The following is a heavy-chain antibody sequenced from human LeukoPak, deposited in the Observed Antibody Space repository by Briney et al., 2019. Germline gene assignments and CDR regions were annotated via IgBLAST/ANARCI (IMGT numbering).Heavy chain of an antibody. J-gene: IGHJ4*02. V-gene: IGHV4-38-2*02. Sequence: SETLSLTCTVAGYSISSGYYWGWIRLPPGKGLEWIGSIYHSGSTYYNPSLKSRVTISVDTSKNQFSLKLSSVTAADTAVYYCARKGQYSTVVTDYWGQGTLVTVSS. CDR3: ARKGQYSTVVTDY. CDR1: GYSISSGYY. CDR2: IYHSGST. D-gene: IGHD4-23*01.